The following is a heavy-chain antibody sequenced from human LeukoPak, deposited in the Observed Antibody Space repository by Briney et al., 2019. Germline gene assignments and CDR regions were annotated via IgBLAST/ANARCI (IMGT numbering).Heavy chain of an antibody. CDR1: AFTFSNYG. V-gene: IGHV3-30*18. CDR2: VSYAGSTT. Sequence: PGGSLRLSCAASAFTFSNYGMHWVGQARGKGLEWVAVVSYAGSTTYYADSVKGRFTISRDNSKNTLYLQMNSLRAEDTAVYYCAKEPTPMAGGYYFDYWGQGTLVTVSS. CDR3: AKEPTPMAGGYYFDY. J-gene: IGHJ4*02. D-gene: IGHD6-19*01.